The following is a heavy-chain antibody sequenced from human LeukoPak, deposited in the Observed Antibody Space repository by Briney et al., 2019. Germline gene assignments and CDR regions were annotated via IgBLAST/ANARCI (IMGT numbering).Heavy chain of an antibody. CDR3: ATYRQVLLPFES. J-gene: IGHJ4*02. Sequence: GGSLRLSCAASGFTFSSYGMHWVRQAPGKGLEWVSSIFPSGGEIHYADSVRGRFTISRDNSKSTLSLQMNSLRAEDTAIYYCATYRQVLLPFESWGQGTLVTVSS. V-gene: IGHV3-NL1*01. D-gene: IGHD2-8*02. CDR2: IFPSGGEI. CDR1: GFTFSSYG.